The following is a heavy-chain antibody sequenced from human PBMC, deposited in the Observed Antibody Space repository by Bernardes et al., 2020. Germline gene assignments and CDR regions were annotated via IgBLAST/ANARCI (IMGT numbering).Heavy chain of an antibody. CDR2: ISGSGGST. V-gene: IGHV3-23*01. J-gene: IGHJ4*02. D-gene: IGHD1-1*01. Sequence: GSLRLSCAASGFTLSSYAMSWVRQAPGKGLEWVSAISGSGGSTYYADSVKGRFTISRDNSKNTLYLQMNSLRAEDTDVYYCAKDRGDWNGYFDYWGQGTLVTVSS. CDR1: GFTLSSYA. CDR3: AKDRGDWNGYFDY.